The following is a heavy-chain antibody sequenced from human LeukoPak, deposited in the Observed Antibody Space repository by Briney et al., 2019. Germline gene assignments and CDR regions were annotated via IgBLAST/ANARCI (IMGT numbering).Heavy chain of an antibody. V-gene: IGHV3-74*01. D-gene: IGHD3-3*01. CDR3: ASEIFRATTGVDY. CDR2: IKSDGSST. J-gene: IGHJ4*02. CDR1: GFIFSRYW. Sequence: GGSLRLSCAASGFIFSRYWMHWVRQAPGKGLVWVSRIKSDGSSTNYADSVKGRFTISRDNAKNTLYMQMNSLRAEDTAVYYCASEIFRATTGVDYWGQGTLVTVSS.